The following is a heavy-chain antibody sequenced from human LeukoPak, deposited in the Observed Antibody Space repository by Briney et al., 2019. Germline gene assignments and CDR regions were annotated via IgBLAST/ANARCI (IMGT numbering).Heavy chain of an antibody. J-gene: IGHJ5*02. CDR1: GGSISSSNW. CDR3: ARGGSSGWKNNWIDP. CDR2: IYHSGST. D-gene: IGHD6-19*01. V-gene: IGHV4-4*02. Sequence: PSGTLSLTCAVSGGSISSSNWWSWVRQPPGKGLEWIGEIYHSGSTNYNPSLKSRVTISVDKSKNQFSLKLSSVTAADTAVYYCARGGSSGWKNNWIDPWGQGTLVTVSS.